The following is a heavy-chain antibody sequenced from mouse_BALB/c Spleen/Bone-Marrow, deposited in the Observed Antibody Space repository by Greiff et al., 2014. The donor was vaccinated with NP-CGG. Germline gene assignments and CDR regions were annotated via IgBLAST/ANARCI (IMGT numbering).Heavy chain of an antibody. D-gene: IGHD1-1*01. Sequence: EVNLVESGAELVGSGASVKLSCTASGFNIKDYYMHWVKQRPEQGLEWIGWIDPENGDTEYVPKFQGKATMTADTSSNTAYLQLSSLTSEDTAVYYCNAHITTVSYWGQGTTLTVSS. J-gene: IGHJ2*01. CDR1: GFNIKDYY. CDR3: NAHITTVSY. CDR2: IDPENGDT. V-gene: IGHV14-4*02.